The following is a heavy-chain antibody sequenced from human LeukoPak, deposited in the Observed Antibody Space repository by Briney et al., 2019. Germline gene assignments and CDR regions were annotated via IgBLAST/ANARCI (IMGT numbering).Heavy chain of an antibody. V-gene: IGHV1-18*01. CDR3: ARSRASYDY. Sequence: ASVRVSCKASGYTFTSDGISSVRQTPGQGLEWMRWISAYNGNTNYAQKLQGRVTMTTDTSTSTAYMELRSLRSDDTAVYYCARSRASYDYWGQGTLVTVSS. J-gene: IGHJ4*02. CDR2: ISAYNGNT. CDR1: GYTFTSDG.